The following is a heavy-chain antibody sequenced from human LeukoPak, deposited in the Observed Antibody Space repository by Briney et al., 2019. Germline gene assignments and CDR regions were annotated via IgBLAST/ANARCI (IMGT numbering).Heavy chain of an antibody. J-gene: IGHJ4*02. D-gene: IGHD5-24*01. V-gene: IGHV1-46*01. Sequence: ASVKVSCKHTFTRHNIHWVRQAPGQGLEWMGIINPSGGSTSYAQKFQGRVTMTRDMSTSTVYMELSSLRSEDTAVYYCARDRGQMATTGFDYWGQGTLVTVSS. CDR1: TFTRHN. CDR3: ARDRGQMATTGFDY. CDR2: INPSGGST.